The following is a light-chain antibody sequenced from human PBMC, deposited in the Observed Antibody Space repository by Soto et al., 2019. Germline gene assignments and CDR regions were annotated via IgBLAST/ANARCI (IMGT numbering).Light chain of an antibody. V-gene: IGLV1-44*01. J-gene: IGLJ2*01. CDR1: NSNIGNNN. CDR2: RNN. Sequence: QLVLTQAPSASGPPGQRVTISCSGSNSNIGNNNVNWYQMVPGTAPKLLIYRNNQRPSGVPDRFSASKSGTSASLAISGLRSEDEADYCCAAWDDSRSGVVFGGGTKLTVL. CDR3: AAWDDSRSGVV.